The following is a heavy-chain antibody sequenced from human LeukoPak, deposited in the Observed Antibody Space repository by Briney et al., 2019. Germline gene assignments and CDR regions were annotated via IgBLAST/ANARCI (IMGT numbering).Heavy chain of an antibody. CDR2: IKQDGSEK. V-gene: IGHV3-7*03. CDR3: ATYRQVLLPFES. CDR1: GFTFSSRDW. D-gene: IGHD2/OR15-2a*01. Sequence: PGGSLRLSCVASGFTFSSRDWMTWVRQAPGKGLEWVANIKQDGSEKNYVDSVKGRFTISRDNAKNSVDLQMNSLRVEDTAIYYCATYRQVLLPFESWGQGTLVTVSS. J-gene: IGHJ4*02.